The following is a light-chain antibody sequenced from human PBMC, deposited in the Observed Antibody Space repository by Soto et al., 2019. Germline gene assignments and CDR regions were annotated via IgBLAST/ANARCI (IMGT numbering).Light chain of an antibody. Sequence: QSVLTQPPSISGTPGQRVTISCSGSSSNIGSNYVYWYQQLPGTAPKLLIYTNNQRPSGVPDRFSGSRSGTSASLAISGLRSGDEADYYCATWDDSLSGPVFGGGTKVTVL. V-gene: IGLV1-47*01. CDR1: SSNIGSNY. CDR2: TNN. CDR3: ATWDDSLSGPV. J-gene: IGLJ2*01.